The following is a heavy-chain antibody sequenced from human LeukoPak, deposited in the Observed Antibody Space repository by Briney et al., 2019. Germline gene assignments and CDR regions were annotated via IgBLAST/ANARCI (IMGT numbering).Heavy chain of an antibody. V-gene: IGHV3-7*01. CDR2: IKQDGSET. J-gene: IGHJ5*01. Sequence: GGSLRLSCTASGFTFNTYWMSWVRQTPEKGLECLANIKQDGSETYYADSVKGRFTVSRDNAKNSLYLQMNSLRAEDTAVYYCATVVHSYYWFASWGPGTLVTVSS. D-gene: IGHD4-23*01. CDR1: GFTFNTYW. CDR3: ATVVHSYYWFAS.